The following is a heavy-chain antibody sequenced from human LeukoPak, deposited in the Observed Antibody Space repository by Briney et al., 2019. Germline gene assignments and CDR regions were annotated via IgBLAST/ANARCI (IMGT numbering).Heavy chain of an antibody. CDR3: ARADYCSGGSCVLDY. Sequence: GGSLRLSCAASGFTFSSYAMNWVRQAPGKGLEWVSTFSGSGGNTYYADSVKGRFTISRDNSKNTLYLQMNSPRAEDTAVYYCARADYCSGGSCVLDYWGQGTLVTVSS. V-gene: IGHV3-23*01. D-gene: IGHD2-15*01. J-gene: IGHJ4*02. CDR1: GFTFSSYA. CDR2: FSGSGGNT.